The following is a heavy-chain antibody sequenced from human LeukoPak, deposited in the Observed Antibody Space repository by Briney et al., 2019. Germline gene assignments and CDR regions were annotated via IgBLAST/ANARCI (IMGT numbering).Heavy chain of an antibody. CDR3: ARGRYSSGWYKEKTWFDP. V-gene: IGHV4-30-4*07. CDR2: IYHTGNT. D-gene: IGHD6-19*01. CDR1: GVSLSRGGYS. Sequence: SETLSLTCTVSGVSLSRGGYSWTWIRQPPRKGLEWIGDIYHTGNTNYNPSLKSRFTISVDASKNRVSLRLTSVTAADTAVYYCARGRYSSGWYKEKTWFDPWGQGILVTVSS. J-gene: IGHJ5*02.